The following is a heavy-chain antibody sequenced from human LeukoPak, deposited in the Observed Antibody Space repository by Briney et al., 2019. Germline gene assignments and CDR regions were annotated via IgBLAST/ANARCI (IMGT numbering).Heavy chain of an antibody. CDR1: GSTFSTSW. CDR3: AKEGSYCGGDCYSSWFDP. Sequence: GGSLRLSCVGSGSTFSTSWMKWVRQAPGKGLEWVANIKQDGSEKSYVDSVKGRFTVSRDNSKNTLYLQMNSLRAEDTAVYYCAKEGSYCGGDCYSSWFDPWGQGTLVTVSS. J-gene: IGHJ5*02. D-gene: IGHD2-21*02. CDR2: IKQDGSEK. V-gene: IGHV3-7*01.